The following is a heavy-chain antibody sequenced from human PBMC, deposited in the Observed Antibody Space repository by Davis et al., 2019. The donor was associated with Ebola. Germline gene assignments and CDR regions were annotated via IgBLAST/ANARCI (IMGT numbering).Heavy chain of an antibody. CDR1: GYTFTGYY. D-gene: IGHD3-9*01. V-gene: IGHV1-2*04. CDR3: ARDLPMTGASY. J-gene: IGHJ4*02. CDR2: INPNSGGT. Sequence: AASVKVSCKASGYTFTGYYMHWVRQAPGQGLEWMGWINPNSGGTNYAQKFQGWVTMTRGTSISTAYMELSSLRSDDTAVYYCARDLPMTGASYWGQGTLVTVSS.